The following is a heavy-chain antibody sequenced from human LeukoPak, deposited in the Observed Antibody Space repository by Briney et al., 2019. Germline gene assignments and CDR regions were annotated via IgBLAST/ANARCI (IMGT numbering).Heavy chain of an antibody. D-gene: IGHD2-15*01. Sequence: TGGSLRLSCAASGFTLINYWMHWVRQAPGKGLVWVSRTNSDGSTTNYADSVKGRFTISRDNAKNTLFLQMNSLRAEDTAVYYCARSLGGGGDYWGQGTLVTVSS. CDR1: GFTLINYW. J-gene: IGHJ4*02. CDR3: ARSLGGGGDY. V-gene: IGHV3-74*01. CDR2: TNSDGSTT.